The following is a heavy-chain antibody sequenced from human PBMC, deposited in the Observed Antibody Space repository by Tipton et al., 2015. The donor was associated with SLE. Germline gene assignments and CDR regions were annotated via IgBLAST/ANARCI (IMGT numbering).Heavy chain of an antibody. J-gene: IGHJ3*02. CDR1: GGSISSGGYY. V-gene: IGHV4-31*03. Sequence: TLSLTCTVSGGSISSGGYYWSWIRQHPGKGLEWIGYIYYSGSTYYNPSLKSRVTISVDTSKNQFSLKLSSVTAADTAVYYCAREVLMVYAISRGDAFDIWGQGTMVTVSS. CDR3: AREVLMVYAISRGDAFDI. D-gene: IGHD2-8*01. CDR2: IYYSGST.